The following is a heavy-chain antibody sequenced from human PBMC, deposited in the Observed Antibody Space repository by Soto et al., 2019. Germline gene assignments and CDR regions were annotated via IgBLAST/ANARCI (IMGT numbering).Heavy chain of an antibody. CDR3: AHGLSAAAGNSRVVLAGHHDY. J-gene: IGHJ4*02. Sequence: QITLKESGPTLVKPTQTLTPTCTFSGFSLSTSGVGVGWIRQPPGKALEWLALIYWNDDKRYSPSLKSRLTITKDTSKNQVVLTMTNMDPVDTATYYCAHGLSAAAGNSRVVLAGHHDYWGQGTLVTVSS. CDR2: IYWNDDK. V-gene: IGHV2-5*01. CDR1: GFSLSTSGVG. D-gene: IGHD6-13*01.